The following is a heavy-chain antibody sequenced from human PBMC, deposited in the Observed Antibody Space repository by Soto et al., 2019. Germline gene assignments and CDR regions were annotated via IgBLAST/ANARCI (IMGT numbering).Heavy chain of an antibody. CDR2: INPSGSST. CDR1: GYTFTNYY. V-gene: IGHV1-46*01. Sequence: ASVKVSCKTSGYTFTNYYMHWVRQAPGQGLEWMGIINPSGSSTNYAQKFQGRVTMTRDTSTSTVYMELSSLRSEDTAVYYCARDAPKRRYSSSSHYYGMDVWGQGTTVTVSS. J-gene: IGHJ6*02. CDR3: ARDAPKRRYSSSSHYYGMDV. D-gene: IGHD6-6*01.